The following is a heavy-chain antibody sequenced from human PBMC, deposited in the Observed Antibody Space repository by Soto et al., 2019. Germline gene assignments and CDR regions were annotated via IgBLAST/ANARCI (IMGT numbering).Heavy chain of an antibody. D-gene: IGHD3-16*02. CDR3: ARDSGSYRSDGFDY. CDR2: ISYDGSNK. J-gene: IGHJ4*02. CDR1: GFTFSSYA. Sequence: QVQLVESGGGVVQPGRSLRLSCAASGFTFSSYAMHWVRQAPGKGLEWVAVISYDGSNKYYADSVKGRFTISRDNSKNTLYLQMNSLRAEDTAVYYCARDSGSYRSDGFDYWCQGTLVTVSS. V-gene: IGHV3-30-3*01.